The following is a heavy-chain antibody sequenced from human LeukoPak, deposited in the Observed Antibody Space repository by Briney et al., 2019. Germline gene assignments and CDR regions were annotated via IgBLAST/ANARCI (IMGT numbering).Heavy chain of an antibody. CDR1: GFTFSTHG. CDR2: IGYDGSDK. Sequence: PGGSLRLSCAASGFTFSTHGMHWVRQAPGKGLEWVTFIGYDGSDKYYSDSVKGRFTISRDNSKNTLYLQMNSLRAEDTAVYYCAKDRGMATIKDYWGQGTLVTVS. V-gene: IGHV3-30*02. CDR3: AKDRGMATIKDY. J-gene: IGHJ4*02. D-gene: IGHD5-24*01.